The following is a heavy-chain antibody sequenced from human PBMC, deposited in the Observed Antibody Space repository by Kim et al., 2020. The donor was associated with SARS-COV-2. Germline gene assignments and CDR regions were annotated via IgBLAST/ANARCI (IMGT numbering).Heavy chain of an antibody. J-gene: IGHJ4*02. CDR2: IDHEGRGT. Sequence: GGSLRLSCVVSGVTPSRDGIHWVHQAPGKGLVWVSRIDHEGRGTSYADSVKGRFSISRDDGKNTVYLQMDSLTAEDTAVYYCATVFRYWGQGTLVTVSS. CDR3: ATVFRY. D-gene: IGHD4-17*01. CDR1: GVTPSRDG. V-gene: IGHV3-74*01.